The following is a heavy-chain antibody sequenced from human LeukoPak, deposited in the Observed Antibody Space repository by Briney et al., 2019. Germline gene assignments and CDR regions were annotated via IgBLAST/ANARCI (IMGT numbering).Heavy chain of an antibody. CDR1: GFTFSSYG. CDR2: ISGSGGGT. J-gene: IGHJ6*03. Sequence: GGSLRLSCTASGFTFSSYGMSWVRQAPGRGLERVAAISGSGGGTYYSDSVKGRFTISRDNSKKTLFLQMDNLRVEDTAVYYCARVLRYCSGGNCYSGGLGYMDVWGKGTTVTISS. V-gene: IGHV3-23*01. CDR3: ARVLRYCSGGNCYSGGLGYMDV. D-gene: IGHD2-15*01.